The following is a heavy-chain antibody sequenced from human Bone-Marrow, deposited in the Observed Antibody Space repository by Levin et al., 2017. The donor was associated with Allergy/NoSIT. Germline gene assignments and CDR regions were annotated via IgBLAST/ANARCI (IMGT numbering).Heavy chain of an antibody. D-gene: IGHD4-17*01. J-gene: IGHJ1*01. CDR3: ANGGIVDYGDYSRRWAEYFQH. CDR1: GFTFSSYA. Sequence: PGGSLRLSCAASGFTFSSYAMSWVRQAPGKGLEWVSAISGSGGSTYYADSLKGRFTISRDNSKNTLYLQMNSLRAEDTAVYYCANGGIVDYGDYSRRWAEYFQHWGQGTLVTVSS. V-gene: IGHV3-23*01. CDR2: ISGSGGST.